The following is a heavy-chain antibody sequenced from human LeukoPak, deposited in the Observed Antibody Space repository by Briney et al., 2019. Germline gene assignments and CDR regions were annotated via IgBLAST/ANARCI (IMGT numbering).Heavy chain of an antibody. CDR3: ARDFGRTGTSYYVDR. D-gene: IGHD1-26*01. V-gene: IGHV3-11*01. Sequence: GGSLRLSCAASGFTFSTYAMSWVRQAPGKGPEWVSYISSSGITIYYADSVKGRFTISRDNAQNSLYLQMSSLRAEDTAVYYCARDFGRTGTSYYVDRWGQGTLVTVSS. CDR1: GFTFSTYA. J-gene: IGHJ5*02. CDR2: ISSSGITI.